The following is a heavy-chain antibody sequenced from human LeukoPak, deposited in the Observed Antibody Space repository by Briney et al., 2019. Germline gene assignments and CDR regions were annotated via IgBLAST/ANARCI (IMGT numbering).Heavy chain of an antibody. CDR2: IYYSGST. V-gene: IGHV4-30-4*08. J-gene: IGHJ4*02. Sequence: SQTLSLTCTVSGASISSGDYYWSWIRQPPGKGLEWTGYIYYSGSTYYNPSLKNRVTISVDTSKNQFSLKLSSVTAAYTAVYYGARGHYGSGSYYSRGGYFDYWGQGTLVTVSS. CDR1: GASISSGDYY. CDR3: ARGHYGSGSYYSRGGYFDY. D-gene: IGHD3-10*01.